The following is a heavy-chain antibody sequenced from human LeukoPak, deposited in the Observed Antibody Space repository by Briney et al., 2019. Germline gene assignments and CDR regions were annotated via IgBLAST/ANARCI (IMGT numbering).Heavy chain of an antibody. CDR1: GFTFSSYA. V-gene: IGHV3-23*01. CDR2: ISGSGGST. J-gene: IGHJ6*02. CDR3: ARDVTSYYYYYYGMDV. Sequence: PGGSLRLSCAASGFTFSSYAMSWVRQAPGKGLEWVSAISGSGGSTYYADSVKGRFTISRDNYKNTLYLQVNSLRAEDTAVYYCARDVTSYYYYYYGMDVWGQGTTVSVSS.